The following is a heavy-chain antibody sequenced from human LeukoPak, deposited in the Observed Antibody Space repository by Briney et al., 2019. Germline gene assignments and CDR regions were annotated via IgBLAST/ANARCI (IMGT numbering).Heavy chain of an antibody. V-gene: IGHV4-39*01. CDR2: IYYSGST. Sequence: PSETLSLTCTVSGGSIRSSSYYWGCIRQPPGKGLEWIGSIYYSGSTYYNPSLKSRVTISVDTSNNQFSLKLSSVTAADTAVYYCARHRKGPLGIVVAWPWDAFDLWGQGTMVTVSS. CDR1: GGSIRSSSYY. CDR3: ARHRKGPLGIVVAWPWDAFDL. D-gene: IGHD6-19*01. J-gene: IGHJ3*01.